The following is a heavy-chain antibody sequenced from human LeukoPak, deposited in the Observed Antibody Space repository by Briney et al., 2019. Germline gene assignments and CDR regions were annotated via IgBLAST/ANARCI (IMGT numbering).Heavy chain of an antibody. V-gene: IGHV4-59*08. J-gene: IGHJ4*02. CDR3: ARHGVGIVGATYFDY. CDR1: GGSISSYY. D-gene: IGHD1-26*01. Sequence: SETLSLTCSVSGGSISSYYWSWIRQPPGKGLEWIGYTYYSGSTNDNPSLKSRVTISVDTSKNQFSLKLGSVTAADTAMYYCARHGVGIVGATYFDYWGQGTLVTVSS. CDR2: TYYSGST.